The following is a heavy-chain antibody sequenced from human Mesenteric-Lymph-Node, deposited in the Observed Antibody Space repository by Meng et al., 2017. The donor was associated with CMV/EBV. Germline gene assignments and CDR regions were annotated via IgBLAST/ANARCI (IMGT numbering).Heavy chain of an antibody. CDR2: IWHDGSNK. V-gene: IGHV3-30*02. J-gene: IGHJ4*02. CDR3: AKDHSFWSAYYSYFDY. Sequence: GGSLRLSCAASGFTFSIYDIHWVRQAPGKGLEWVAFIWHDGSNKYYADSVKGRFTISRDNSKNTLYLQMNSLRAEDTAVYYCAKDHSFWSAYYSYFDYWGQGTLVTVSS. D-gene: IGHD3-3*01. CDR1: GFTFSIYD.